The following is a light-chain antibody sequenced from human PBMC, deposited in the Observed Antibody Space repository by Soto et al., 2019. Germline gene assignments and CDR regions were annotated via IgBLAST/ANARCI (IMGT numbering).Light chain of an antibody. J-gene: IGKJ5*01. Sequence: DVVMTQSPLSLPVTLGQPASISCRSNQSLVHSDGIAYFSWFQQRPGRSPRRLIYKVSNRDSGVPDRFSGSGSGTDFTLKISRVEAEDVGVYYCMQGTHWPPTFGQGTRLEIK. CDR1: QSLVHSDGIAY. CDR3: MQGTHWPPT. V-gene: IGKV2-30*02. CDR2: KVS.